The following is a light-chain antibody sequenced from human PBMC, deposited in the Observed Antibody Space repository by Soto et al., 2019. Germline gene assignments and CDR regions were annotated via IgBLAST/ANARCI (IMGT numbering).Light chain of an antibody. CDR1: QGISSY. Sequence: IQLTQSPSSLSASVGDRVTITCRVSQGISSYLAWYQQKPGEAPKLLIFAASTLQSGVPSRFSGSGSGTDFTLTISSLQPEDFATYYCQQLNSSPRTFGPGTKVDIK. CDR3: QQLNSSPRT. J-gene: IGKJ3*01. CDR2: AAS. V-gene: IGKV1-9*01.